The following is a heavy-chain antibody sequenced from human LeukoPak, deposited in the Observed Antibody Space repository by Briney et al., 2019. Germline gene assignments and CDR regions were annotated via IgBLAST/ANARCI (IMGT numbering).Heavy chain of an antibody. Sequence: ASVKVSCKASGYTFTGYYIHWVRQAPGQGLEWMGWINPNSGGTNYAQKFQGRVTMTRDTSISTAYMELSRLRSDDTAVYYCARVLVGAFGLDYWGQGTLVTVSS. CDR1: GYTFTGYY. CDR2: INPNSGGT. CDR3: ARVLVGAFGLDY. V-gene: IGHV1-2*02. D-gene: IGHD1-26*01. J-gene: IGHJ4*02.